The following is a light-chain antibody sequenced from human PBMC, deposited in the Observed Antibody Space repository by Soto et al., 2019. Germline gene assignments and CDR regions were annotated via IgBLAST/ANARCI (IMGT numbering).Light chain of an antibody. Sequence: EIVLTQSPGTLSLSPGARATLSCRASPSVSSSYLGWYHQKPGQAPRLLIYGGSSSATCIPARVSGSGSWTDFTGNMSRLEPEDVAVYYCQQYGSSPPTFGQGTKVEIK. V-gene: IGKV3-20*01. CDR2: GGS. CDR1: PSVSSSY. CDR3: QQYGSSPPT. J-gene: IGKJ1*01.